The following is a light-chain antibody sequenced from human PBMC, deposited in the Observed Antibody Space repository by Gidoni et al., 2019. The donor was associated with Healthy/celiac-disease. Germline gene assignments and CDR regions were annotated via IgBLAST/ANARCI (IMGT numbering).Light chain of an antibody. J-gene: IGKJ5*01. CDR1: QSVSSY. Sequence: EIVFTQSPATLSLSPGERATLSCRASQSVSSYLAWYQQKPGQAPRLLIYDASNRATGIPARFSGSGSGTDFTLTISSLEPEDFAVYYCQQRSNWPPMDFGQGTQLEIK. CDR3: QQRSNWPPMD. V-gene: IGKV3-11*01. CDR2: DAS.